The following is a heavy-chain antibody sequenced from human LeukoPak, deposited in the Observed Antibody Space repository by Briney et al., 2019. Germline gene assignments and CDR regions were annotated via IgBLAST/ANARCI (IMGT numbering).Heavy chain of an antibody. CDR3: ARDGAVAGRIFFQH. V-gene: IGHV3-21*01. D-gene: IGHD6-19*01. CDR2: ISSSSSYI. CDR1: GFTFSSYS. J-gene: IGHJ1*01. Sequence: GGSLRLSCAASGFTFSSYSMNWVRQAPWKGLEWVSSISSSSSYIYYADSVKGRFTISRDNAKNSLYLQMNSLRAEDTAVYYCARDGAVAGRIFFQHWGQGTLVTVSS.